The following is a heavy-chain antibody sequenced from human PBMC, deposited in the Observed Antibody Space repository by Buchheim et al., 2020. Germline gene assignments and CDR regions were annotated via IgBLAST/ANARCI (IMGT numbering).Heavy chain of an antibody. CDR2: ISSSSSTI. V-gene: IGHV3-48*01. CDR3: ARAFGGKSDGYYGMDV. Sequence: EVQLVESGGGLVQPGGSLRLSCAASGFTFSSYSMNWVRQAPGKGLEWVSYISSSSSTIYYADSVKGRFTISRDNAKNSLYLPMNSLRAEDTAVYYCARAFGGKSDGYYGMDVWGQGTT. J-gene: IGHJ6*02. D-gene: IGHD3-16*01. CDR1: GFTFSSYS.